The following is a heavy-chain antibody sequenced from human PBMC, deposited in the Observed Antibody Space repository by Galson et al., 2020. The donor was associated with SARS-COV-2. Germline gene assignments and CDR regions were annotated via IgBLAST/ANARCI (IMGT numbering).Heavy chain of an antibody. V-gene: IGHV2-70*01. CDR3: ARIAVAGTAFDYYYYYGMDV. J-gene: IGHJ6*02. CDR1: GFSLSTSGMC. D-gene: IGHD6-19*01. CDR2: IELDDDK. Sequence: SGPTLVKPTQTLTLTCTFSGFSLSTSGMCVSWIRQPPGKALEWLALIELDDDKYYSTSLKTKLTTSKDTSKNQVVLTMTNMDPVDTATYYCARIAVAGTAFDYYYYYGMDVWGQGTTVTVSS.